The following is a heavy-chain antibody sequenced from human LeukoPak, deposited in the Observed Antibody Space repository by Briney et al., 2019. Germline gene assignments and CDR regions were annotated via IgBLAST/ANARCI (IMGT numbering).Heavy chain of an antibody. J-gene: IGHJ4*02. CDR1: GGSFSGYY. CDR3: ARGRRGYSYGYPLDY. V-gene: IGHV4-34*01. CDR2: INHSGST. Sequence: SETLSLTCAVYGGSFSGYYWSWIRQPPGNGLEWIGEINHSGSTNYNPSLKSRVTISVDTSKNQFSLKLSSVTAADTAVYYCARGRRGYSYGYPLDYWGQGTLVTVSS. D-gene: IGHD5-18*01.